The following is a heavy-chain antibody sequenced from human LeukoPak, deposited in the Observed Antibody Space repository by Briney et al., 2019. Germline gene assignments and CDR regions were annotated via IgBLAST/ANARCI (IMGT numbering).Heavy chain of an antibody. V-gene: IGHV3-23*01. D-gene: IGHD3-3*01. J-gene: IGHJ5*02. Sequence: PGGSLRLSRAASGFTFSSYAMSWVRQAPGKGLEWVSTTSGSGGSTYYADSVKGRFTVSRDNSKNTLYLQMNSLRAEDTAVYYCARFQVAYYDPSGFDPWGQGSLVTVSS. CDR2: TSGSGGST. CDR3: ARFQVAYYDPSGFDP. CDR1: GFTFSSYA.